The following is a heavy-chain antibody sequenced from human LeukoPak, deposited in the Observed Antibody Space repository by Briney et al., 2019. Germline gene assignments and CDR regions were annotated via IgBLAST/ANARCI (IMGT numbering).Heavy chain of an antibody. D-gene: IGHD1-20*01. CDR3: ARAAYNWN. Sequence: GGSLRLFCAASGFTIRDYVMSWVRQAPGKGLEWVSYIDPSGTALYYADSVKGRFTVSRDNGKNSLSLQLRSLRAEDTALYYCARAAYNWNWGQGTLVTVSS. V-gene: IGHV3-11*01. J-gene: IGHJ4*02. CDR2: IDPSGTAL. CDR1: GFTIRDYV.